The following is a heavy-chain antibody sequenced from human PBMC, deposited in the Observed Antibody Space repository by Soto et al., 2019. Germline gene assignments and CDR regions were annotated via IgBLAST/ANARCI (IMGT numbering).Heavy chain of an antibody. CDR3: THLYWAFDY. D-gene: IGHD2-8*02. CDR1: GFSLSTSGVG. Sequence: GSGPTLVNPTQTLTLTCTFSGFSLSTSGVGVGWIRQPPGKALEWLAVIYWDDDKRYSPSLNSRLTITKDTSKNQVVLTMTNMEPVDTATYYCTHLYWAFDYWGQGTLVTVSS. J-gene: IGHJ4*02. V-gene: IGHV2-5*02. CDR2: IYWDDDK.